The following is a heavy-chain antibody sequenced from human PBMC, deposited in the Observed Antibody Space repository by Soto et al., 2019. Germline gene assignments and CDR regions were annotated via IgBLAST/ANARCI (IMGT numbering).Heavy chain of an antibody. CDR2: ISSSSSTI. V-gene: IGHV3-48*02. J-gene: IGHJ4*02. CDR3: ASGAQDY. CDR1: GFTFSSYS. Sequence: EVQLVESGGGLVQPGGSLRLSCAASGFTFSSYSMNWVRQAPGKGLEWVSYISSSSSTIYYAEAVKGRFTISRDNAKNSLYLQRNSLRDEDTAVYYCASGAQDYWGQGTLVTVSS. D-gene: IGHD3-16*01.